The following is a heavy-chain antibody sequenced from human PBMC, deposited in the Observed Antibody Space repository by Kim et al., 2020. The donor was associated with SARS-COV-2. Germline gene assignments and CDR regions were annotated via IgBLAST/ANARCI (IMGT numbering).Heavy chain of an antibody. CDR2: IWYDASNK. CDR3: ARERDY. J-gene: IGHJ4*02. CDR1: GFNFSIYG. V-gene: IGHV3-33*08. Sequence: GGSLRLSCAASGFNFSIYGMHWVRQAPGKGLEWVAIIWYDASNKYYADSVKGRFTISRDNSKNTLYLQMNSLRVEDTAVYYWARERDYWGQGTLVTVSS.